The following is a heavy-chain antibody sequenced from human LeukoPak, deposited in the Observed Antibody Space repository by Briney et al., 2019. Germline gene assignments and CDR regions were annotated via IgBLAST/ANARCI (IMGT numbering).Heavy chain of an antibody. CDR1: GYTFTGYY. CDR3: ARDGIGWFWGRRYGMDV. D-gene: IGHD3-16*01. J-gene: IGHJ6*02. V-gene: IGHV1-2*02. CDR2: INPNSGGT. Sequence: GASVKVSCKASGYTFTGYYMHWVRQAPGQGLEWMGWINPNSGGTNYAQKLQGRVTMTTDTSTSTAYMELRSLRSDDTAVYYCARDGIGWFWGRRYGMDVWGQGTTVTVSS.